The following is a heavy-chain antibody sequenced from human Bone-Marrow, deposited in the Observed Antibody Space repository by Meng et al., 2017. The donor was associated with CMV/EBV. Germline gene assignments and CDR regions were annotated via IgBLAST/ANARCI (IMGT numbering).Heavy chain of an antibody. D-gene: IGHD3-3*01. CDR3: ARTTIFGVVNRYYFDY. Sequence: SVKVSCKASGGTFSSYAISWVRQAPGQGLEWMGGIIPIFGTANYAQKFQGRVTITTDESTSTAYMELSSLRSEDTAVYYCARTTIFGVVNRYYFDYWGQGILVAVSS. CDR1: GGTFSSYA. J-gene: IGHJ4*02. V-gene: IGHV1-69*05. CDR2: IIPIFGTA.